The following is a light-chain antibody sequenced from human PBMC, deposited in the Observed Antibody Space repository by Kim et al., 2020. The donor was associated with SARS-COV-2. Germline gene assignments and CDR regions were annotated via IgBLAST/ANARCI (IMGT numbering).Light chain of an antibody. V-gene: IGLV6-57*03. Sequence: KTVTISCTRSIGSIASNYVQWYQQRPGSAPTTVIYEDNQRPSGVPDRFSGSIDSSSNSASLTISGLKTEDEADYYCQSYDSSNQVVFGGGTQLTVL. CDR1: IGSIASNY. CDR3: QSYDSSNQVV. J-gene: IGLJ2*01. CDR2: EDN.